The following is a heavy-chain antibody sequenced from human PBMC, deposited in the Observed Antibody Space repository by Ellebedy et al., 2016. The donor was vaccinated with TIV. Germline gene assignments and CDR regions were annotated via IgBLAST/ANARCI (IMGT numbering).Heavy chain of an antibody. V-gene: IGHV3-23*01. CDR2: ISGIDCST. D-gene: IGHD6-19*01. CDR3: GREGHTSGRCGAYDI. CDR1: GSGPNNHI. J-gene: IGHJ3*02. Sequence: PGGSLRLSCVVSGSGPNNHIITLVRQAPGKGLEWVSVISGIDCSTYYSDSVKGRFFISLDHSKNTVFLQLNSLRDEDTAQYFCGREGHTSGRCGAYDIWGKGTMVTVAS.